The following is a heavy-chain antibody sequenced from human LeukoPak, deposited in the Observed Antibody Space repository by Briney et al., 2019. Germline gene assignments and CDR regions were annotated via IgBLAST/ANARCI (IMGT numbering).Heavy chain of an antibody. CDR1: GYPFTTYD. Sequence: ASVKVSCKASGYPFTTYDISWVRQAPGQGLEWMGRIIPILGIANYAQKFQGRVTITADKSTSTAYMELSSLRSEDTAVYYCARMEASYYDFWSGYGYFDYWGQGTLVTVSS. CDR2: IIPILGIA. D-gene: IGHD3-3*01. J-gene: IGHJ4*02. CDR3: ARMEASYYDFWSGYGYFDY. V-gene: IGHV1-69*04.